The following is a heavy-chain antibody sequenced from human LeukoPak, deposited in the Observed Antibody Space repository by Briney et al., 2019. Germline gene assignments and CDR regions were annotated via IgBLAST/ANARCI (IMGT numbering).Heavy chain of an antibody. CDR1: GFSFSSFA. CDR3: ARDLGIAARCFDY. J-gene: IGHJ4*02. V-gene: IGHV3-48*04. CDR2: ISSSGSTI. D-gene: IGHD6-6*01. Sequence: PGGSLRLSCVGSGFSFSSFAMTWVRQAPGKGLEWVSYISSSGSTIYYADSVKGRFTISRDNAKNSLYLQMNSLRAEDTAVYYCARDLGIAARCFDYWGQGTLVTVSS.